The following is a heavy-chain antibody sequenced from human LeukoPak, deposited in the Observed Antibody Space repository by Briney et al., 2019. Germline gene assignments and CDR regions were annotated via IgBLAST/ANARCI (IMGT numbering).Heavy chain of an antibody. Sequence: SQTLSLTCAISGDSFSSNSAVWNWIRQSPSRGLEWLGRTYYRSKWYNDYAVSVKSRITINPDTSKNQFSLQLNSVTPEDTAVYYCARDRGGVVVSSFDYWGQGTLVTVSS. V-gene: IGHV6-1*01. J-gene: IGHJ4*02. CDR3: ARDRGGVVVSSFDY. CDR1: GDSFSSNSAV. CDR2: TYYRSKWYN. D-gene: IGHD3-22*01.